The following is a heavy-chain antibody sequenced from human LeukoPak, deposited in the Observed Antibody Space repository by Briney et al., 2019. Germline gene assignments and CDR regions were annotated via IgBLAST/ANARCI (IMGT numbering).Heavy chain of an antibody. CDR1: GFTFSSYE. V-gene: IGHV3-23*01. J-gene: IGHJ6*02. CDR3: ARGPYYYDGSAYDYYGMDV. D-gene: IGHD3-22*01. Sequence: PGGSLRLSCAASGFTFSSYEMNWVRQAPGKGLEWVSAISGSGGSAYYADSVKGRFTISRDNSKNTVYLQTNSLRAEDTAVYYCARGPYYYDGSAYDYYGMDVWGQGTTVTVSS. CDR2: ISGSGGSA.